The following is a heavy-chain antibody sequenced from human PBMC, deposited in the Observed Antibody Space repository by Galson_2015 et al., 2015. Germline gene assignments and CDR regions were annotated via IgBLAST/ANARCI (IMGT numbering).Heavy chain of an antibody. CDR2: IKSDGSAK. CDR3: ATDHSNGWDY. Sequence: SLRLSCAASGFSFSNSWMTWVRQAPGKGLEWAANIKSDGSAKYYVDSVKGRFTISKDNAKNSVSLQMNSLRAEDTAVYYCATDHSNGWDYWGQGTLVTVSS. CDR1: GFSFSNSW. V-gene: IGHV3-7*05. J-gene: IGHJ4*02. D-gene: IGHD3-22*01.